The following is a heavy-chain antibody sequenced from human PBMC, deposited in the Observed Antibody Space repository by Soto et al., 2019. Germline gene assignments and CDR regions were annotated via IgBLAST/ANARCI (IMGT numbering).Heavy chain of an antibody. CDR1: GYTLTELS. Sequence: ASVKVSCKVSGYTLTELSMHWVRQAPGKGLEWMGGFDPEDGETIYAQKFQGRVTMTEDTSTDTAYMELSSLRAEDTAVYYCAKDDSRSWQPDYWGQGTLVTVSS. D-gene: IGHD6-13*01. V-gene: IGHV1-24*01. CDR2: FDPEDGET. J-gene: IGHJ4*02. CDR3: AKDDSRSWQPDY.